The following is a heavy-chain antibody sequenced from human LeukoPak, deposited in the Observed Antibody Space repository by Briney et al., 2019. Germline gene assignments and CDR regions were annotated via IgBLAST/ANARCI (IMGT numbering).Heavy chain of an antibody. Sequence: GGSLRLSCAASGFTFSNAWMSWVRQAPGKGLKWVGRIKSKTDGGAADYAAPVKGGFTLSRDDSKTTLYLQMNSLKTEDTAVYYCTTGVVLAANFYYYYMDVWGKGTTVTVSS. D-gene: IGHD2-2*01. CDR1: GFTFSNAW. CDR2: IKSKTDGGAA. CDR3: TTGVVLAANFYYYYMDV. V-gene: IGHV3-15*01. J-gene: IGHJ6*03.